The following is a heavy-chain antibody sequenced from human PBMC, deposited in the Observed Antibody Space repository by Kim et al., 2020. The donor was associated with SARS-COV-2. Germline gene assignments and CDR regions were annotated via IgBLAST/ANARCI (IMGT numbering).Heavy chain of an antibody. Sequence: GGSLRLSCAASGFTFSSYAMHWVRQAPGKGLEWVAVISYDGSNKYYADSVKGRFTISRDNSKNTLYLQMNSLRAEDTAVYYCAREEHYYDSSGYYYRAFDIWGQGTMVTVSS. J-gene: IGHJ3*02. V-gene: IGHV3-30-3*01. D-gene: IGHD3-22*01. CDR3: AREEHYYDSSGYYYRAFDI. CDR1: GFTFSSYA. CDR2: ISYDGSNK.